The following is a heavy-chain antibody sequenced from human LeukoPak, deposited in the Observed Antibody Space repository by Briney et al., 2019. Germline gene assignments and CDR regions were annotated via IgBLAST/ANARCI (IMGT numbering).Heavy chain of an antibody. D-gene: IGHD3-10*01. V-gene: IGHV3-30*04. J-gene: IGHJ6*04. CDR2: ISYDGSNK. Sequence: PGRSLRLSCAASGFTFSSYAMHWVRQAPGKGLEWVAVISYDGSNKYYADSVKGRFTISRDNSKNTLYLQMDSLRAEDTAVYYCARDRWYYYGSGPYYYYGMDVWGKGTTVTVSS. CDR1: GFTFSSYA. CDR3: ARDRWYYYGSGPYYYYGMDV.